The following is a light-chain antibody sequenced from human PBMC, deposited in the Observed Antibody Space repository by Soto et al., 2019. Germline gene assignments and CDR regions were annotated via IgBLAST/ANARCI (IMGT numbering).Light chain of an antibody. Sequence: DIQMSQSPSTLSASVGDRVTLTCRASQSISTWLAWYQQKPGKAPKLLIYKASSLEGGVPSRFSGSGSGTEFTLTISSRQPDDFATYYCQQYSSDSRTFGQGTKVETK. CDR2: KAS. J-gene: IGKJ2*02. CDR1: QSISTW. CDR3: QQYSSDSRT. V-gene: IGKV1-5*03.